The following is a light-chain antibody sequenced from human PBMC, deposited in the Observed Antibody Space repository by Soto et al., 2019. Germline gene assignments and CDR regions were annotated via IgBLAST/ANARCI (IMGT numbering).Light chain of an antibody. CDR3: QQYNGYSL. V-gene: IGKV1-5*01. CDR2: DAS. J-gene: IGKJ1*01. CDR1: QSISGW. Sequence: DIQMTQSPSTLSASVGDRVTITCRASQSISGWLAWYQQKPGKAPKLLIYDASSLESGVPSRFSGIGYGTEFTLSISSLQPDDFANYYCQQYNGYSLFGQGTKVDIK.